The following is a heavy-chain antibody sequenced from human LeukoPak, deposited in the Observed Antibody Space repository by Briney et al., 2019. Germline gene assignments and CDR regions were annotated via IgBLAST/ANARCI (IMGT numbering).Heavy chain of an antibody. Sequence: ASVKVSCKASGYTFTGYYVHWVRQAPGQGLEWMGWINPNSGGTNYAQKFQGRVTMTRDTSISTAYMELSRLRSDDTAVYYCARVRRYCSGGSCSYYFDYWGQGTLVTVSS. CDR1: GYTFTGYY. CDR3: ARVRRYCSGGSCSYYFDY. D-gene: IGHD2-15*01. J-gene: IGHJ4*02. V-gene: IGHV1-2*02. CDR2: INPNSGGT.